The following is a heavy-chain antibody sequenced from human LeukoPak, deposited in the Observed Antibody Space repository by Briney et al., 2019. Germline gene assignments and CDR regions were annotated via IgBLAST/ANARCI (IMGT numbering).Heavy chain of an antibody. D-gene: IGHD3-3*01. J-gene: IGHJ4*02. CDR3: ASADFWSGYYLGY. CDR2: IAIGGGDK. V-gene: IGHV3-23*01. Sequence: QAGGSLRLSCAVSGFTFSNYAMNWVRQAPGKRLEWVSVIAIGGGDKFYADSVKGRFTISRDDSKNTMYLQMNSLRAEDTAVYYCASADFWSGYYLGYWGQGTLVIVSS. CDR1: GFTFSNYA.